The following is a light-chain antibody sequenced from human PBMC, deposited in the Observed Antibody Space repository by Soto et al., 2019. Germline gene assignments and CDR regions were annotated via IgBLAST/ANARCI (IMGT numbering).Light chain of an antibody. J-gene: IGKJ2*01. CDR3: QHYGRSPPDT. Sequence: EIVLTQSPGTLSLSPGERATLSCRASQSVSTKYVAWYRQKPGQAPSLLIYGTSNRAAGLPDRFSASGSGTDFSLTISRLQAEDFAVYYCQHYGRSPPDTFGQGTKLAIK. V-gene: IGKV3-20*01. CDR2: GTS. CDR1: QSVSTKY.